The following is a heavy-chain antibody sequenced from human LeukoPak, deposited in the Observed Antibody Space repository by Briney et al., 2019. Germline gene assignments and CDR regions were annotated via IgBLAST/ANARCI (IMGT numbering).Heavy chain of an antibody. Sequence: GGSLRLSCAASGFIFSDYWMSWVRQAPGKGLEWVANIGQDGSEKYYVDSVKGRFTISRDNAKNSVYLQMNSLRAEDTAVYYCARDRYFYGSGSSYKAPDYWGQGTLVTVSS. J-gene: IGHJ4*02. CDR2: IGQDGSEK. CDR1: GFIFSDYW. D-gene: IGHD3-10*01. CDR3: ARDRYFYGSGSSYKAPDY. V-gene: IGHV3-7*01.